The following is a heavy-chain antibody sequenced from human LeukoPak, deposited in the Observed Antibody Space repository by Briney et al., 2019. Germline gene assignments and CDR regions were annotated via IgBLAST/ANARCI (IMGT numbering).Heavy chain of an antibody. CDR3: AGDCSNYGCSGRSSAFDI. V-gene: IGHV3-7*01. CDR1: GFTFSTYW. CDR2: IKEDGSEK. D-gene: IGHD2-2*01. Sequence: QPGGSLRLSCAASGFTFSTYWMTWVRQAPGKGLEWVANIKEDGSEKYYVDSVKGRFTISRDNAKNSLDLQMNSLRPEDTAVYYCAGDCSNYGCSGRSSAFDIWGQGTMVTVSS. J-gene: IGHJ3*02.